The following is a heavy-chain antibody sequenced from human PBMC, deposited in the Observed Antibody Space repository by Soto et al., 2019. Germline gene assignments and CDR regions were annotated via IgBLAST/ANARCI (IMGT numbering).Heavy chain of an antibody. V-gene: IGHV4-34*01. Sequence: SETLSLTCAVYGGSFSGYYWSWIRQPPGKGLEWIGEINHSGSTNYNPSRKSRITISVDTSKNQFSLKLSSVTAADTAVYYCARTLRGYYYMDVWGKGTTVTVSS. CDR1: GGSFSGYY. J-gene: IGHJ6*03. CDR3: ARTLRGYYYMDV. CDR2: INHSGST.